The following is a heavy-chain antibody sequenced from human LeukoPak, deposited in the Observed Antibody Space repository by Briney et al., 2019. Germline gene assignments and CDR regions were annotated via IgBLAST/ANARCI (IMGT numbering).Heavy chain of an antibody. D-gene: IGHD2-15*01. Sequence: GRSLRLSCAASGFTFDDYAMHWVRQAPGKGLEWVSGISWNSGSISYADSVKGRFTISRDNAKNSLYLQMNSLRAEDTALYYCVKDRFRIYSHFDYWGQGTLVTVSS. CDR3: VKDRFRIYSHFDY. J-gene: IGHJ4*02. V-gene: IGHV3-9*01. CDR2: ISWNSGSI. CDR1: GFTFDDYA.